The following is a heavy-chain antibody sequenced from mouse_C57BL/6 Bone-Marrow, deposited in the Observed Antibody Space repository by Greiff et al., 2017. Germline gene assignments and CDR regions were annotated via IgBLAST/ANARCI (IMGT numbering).Heavy chain of an antibody. J-gene: IGHJ4*01. Sequence: QVQLQQPGTELVKPGASVKLSCKASGYTFTSYWMHWVKQRPGQGLEWIGNINPSNGGTNYNEKFKSKATLTVDKSSSTAYMQLSSLTSEDSAVYYGARSGYDGYAMDYWGQGTSVTVSS. CDR1: GYTFTSYW. CDR2: INPSNGGT. CDR3: ARSGYDGYAMDY. D-gene: IGHD2-3*01. V-gene: IGHV1-53*01.